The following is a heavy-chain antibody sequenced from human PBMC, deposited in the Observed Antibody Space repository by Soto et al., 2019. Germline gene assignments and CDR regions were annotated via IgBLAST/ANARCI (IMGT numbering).Heavy chain of an antibody. CDR3: ARLRIATNNYKWFDP. Sequence: SETLSLTCSVSGAALNSGNYYWSWIRQVPGKGLEWIGHIYVTGAVDYNPSLRDRITISQDTSERQFSLNLRLVTAADTAVYYCARLRIATNNYKWFDPWGQGNLVTVSS. V-gene: IGHV4-31*03. CDR2: IYVTGAV. J-gene: IGHJ5*02. D-gene: IGHD2-21*01. CDR1: GAALNSGNYY.